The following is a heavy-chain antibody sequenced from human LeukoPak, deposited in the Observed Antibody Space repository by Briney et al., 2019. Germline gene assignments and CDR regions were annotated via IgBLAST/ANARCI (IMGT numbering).Heavy chain of an antibody. CDR3: ATETNGRHYDY. V-gene: IGHV3-21*06. CDR2: IGPTGFDR. Sequence: MPGGSLRLSCTISGLTFSTSGFNWVRQAPGKGMEWVASIGPTGFDRYHADSIKGRFTISRDNANNFLYLQMDSLRAEDTAVYYCATETNGRHYDYWGQGTLLTVSS. D-gene: IGHD1-14*01. CDR1: GLTFSTSG. J-gene: IGHJ4*02.